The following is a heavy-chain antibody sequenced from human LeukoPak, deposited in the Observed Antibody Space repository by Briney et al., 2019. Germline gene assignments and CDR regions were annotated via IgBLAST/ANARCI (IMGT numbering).Heavy chain of an antibody. CDR3: ARPGYSSSWYPLY. Sequence: GGSLRLSCAASGFTFSSYATSWVRQAPGKGLEWVSAISGSGGSTHYADSVKGRFTISRDNSKNTLYLQMNSLRAEDTAFYYCARPGYSSSWYPLYWGQGTLVTVSS. D-gene: IGHD6-13*01. J-gene: IGHJ4*02. CDR1: GFTFSSYA. CDR2: ISGSGGST. V-gene: IGHV3-23*01.